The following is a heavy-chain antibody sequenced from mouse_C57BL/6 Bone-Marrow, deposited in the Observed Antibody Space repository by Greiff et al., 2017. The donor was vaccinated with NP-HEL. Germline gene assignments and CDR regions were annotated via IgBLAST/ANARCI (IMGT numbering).Heavy chain of an antibody. D-gene: IGHD1-1*01. Sequence: VQLKQSGPELVKPGDSVKISCKASGYSFTGYFMNWVMQSHGKSLEWIGRINPYNGDTFYNQKFKGKATLTVDKSSSTAHMELRSLTSEDSAVYYCANYYGSRSGFAYWGQGTLVTVS. CDR1: GYSFTGYF. CDR3: ANYYGSRSGFAY. V-gene: IGHV1-20*01. CDR2: INPYNGDT. J-gene: IGHJ3*01.